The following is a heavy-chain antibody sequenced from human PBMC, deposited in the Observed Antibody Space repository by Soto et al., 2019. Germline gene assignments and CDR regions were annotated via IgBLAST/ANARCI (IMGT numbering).Heavy chain of an antibody. CDR1: GGTFSSYA. V-gene: IGHV1-69*06. Sequence: QVQLVQSGAEVKKPGSSVKFSCKASGGTFSSYAISWVRQAPGQGLEWMGGIIPIFGTANYAQKFQGRVTITADKSTSTAYMELSSLRSEDTAVYYCARGADYYGSGSYYYYGMDVWGQGTTVTVSS. D-gene: IGHD3-10*01. J-gene: IGHJ6*02. CDR3: ARGADYYGSGSYYYYGMDV. CDR2: IIPIFGTA.